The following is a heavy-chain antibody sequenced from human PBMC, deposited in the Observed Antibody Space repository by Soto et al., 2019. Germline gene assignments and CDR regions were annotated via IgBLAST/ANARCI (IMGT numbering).Heavy chain of an antibody. CDR2: IYNSGST. D-gene: IGHD2-15*01. CDR3: ARYCPQTYYGMDV. Sequence: SETLSLTCTVSGGSVSSGNYYRSWIRQPPGRGLEWIGYIYNSGSTNYNPSLESRVTISVDTSKNQFSLKLSSVTAADTAVYYCARYCPQTYYGMDVWGQGTTVTVSS. V-gene: IGHV4-61*01. J-gene: IGHJ6*02. CDR1: GGSVSSGNYY.